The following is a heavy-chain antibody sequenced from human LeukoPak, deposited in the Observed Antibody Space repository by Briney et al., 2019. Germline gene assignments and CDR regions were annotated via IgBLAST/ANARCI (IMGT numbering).Heavy chain of an antibody. CDR1: GCRFTSYY. V-gene: IGHV1-46*01. CDR2: INPRDGST. D-gene: IGHD3-10*02. CDR3: ARDHVLHGTFDI. J-gene: IGHJ3*02. Sequence: ASVKVSCKASGCRFTSYYMHWVRQAPGQGFEWMGIINPRDGSTTYAQKFQGRVTMTRDTSTSTLYMELISLRSEDTALYYCARDHVLHGTFDIWGQGTMVTVSS.